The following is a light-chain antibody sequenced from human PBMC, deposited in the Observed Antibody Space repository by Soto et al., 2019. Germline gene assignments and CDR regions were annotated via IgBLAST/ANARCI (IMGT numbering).Light chain of an antibody. Sequence: EIVLTQSPATLSLSPGETATLSCRASQTVIKYLDWYQHKPGQSPRLLISDASNRATGVPARFSGSGSGTDFTLTIGSLEPEDFAVYYCQQRSNWPRTFGGGTKVEIK. CDR3: QQRSNWPRT. CDR1: QTVIKY. V-gene: IGKV3-11*01. J-gene: IGKJ4*01. CDR2: DAS.